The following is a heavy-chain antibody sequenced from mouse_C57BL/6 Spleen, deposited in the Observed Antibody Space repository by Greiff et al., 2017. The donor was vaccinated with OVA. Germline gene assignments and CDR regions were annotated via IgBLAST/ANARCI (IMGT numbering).Heavy chain of an antibody. CDR3: ARPIAD. V-gene: IGHV1-42*01. Sequence: VQLKQSGPELVKPGASVKLSCKASGYTFTGYYMNWVKQSPEKSLEWIGEINPSTGGTTYNQKFKAKATLTVDKSSSTTYMQLKSLTSEDSAVYYCARPIADWGQGTLVTVSA. J-gene: IGHJ3*01. CDR2: INPSTGGT. CDR1: GYTFTGYY.